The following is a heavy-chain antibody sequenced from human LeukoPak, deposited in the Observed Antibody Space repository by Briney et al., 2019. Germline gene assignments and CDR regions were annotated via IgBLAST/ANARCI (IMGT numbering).Heavy chain of an antibody. D-gene: IGHD3-10*01. CDR3: ARQYGSGSYSPRDP. CDR1: GFTFSDYY. Sequence: GGSLRLSCAASGFTFSDYYMSWIRQAPGKGLEWGSYISSSGSTIYYADSVKGRFTISRDNAKNSLYLQMNSLRAEDTAVYYCARQYGSGSYSPRDPWGQGTLVTVSS. J-gene: IGHJ5*02. CDR2: ISSSGSTI. V-gene: IGHV3-11*01.